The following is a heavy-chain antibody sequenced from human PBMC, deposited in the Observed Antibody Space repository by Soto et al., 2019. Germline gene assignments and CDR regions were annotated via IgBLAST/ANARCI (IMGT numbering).Heavy chain of an antibody. CDR2: IYYSGST. CDR3: ARGPDIVVVPAAKEWGNWFDP. V-gene: IGHV4-31*03. J-gene: IGHJ5*02. CDR1: GGSISSGGYY. D-gene: IGHD2-2*01. Sequence: TSETLSLTCTVSGGSISSGGYYWSWIRQHPGKGLEWIGYIYYSGSTYYNPSLKSRVTISVDTSKNQFSLKLSSVTAADTAVYYCARGPDIVVVPAAKEWGNWFDPWGQGTLVTVSS.